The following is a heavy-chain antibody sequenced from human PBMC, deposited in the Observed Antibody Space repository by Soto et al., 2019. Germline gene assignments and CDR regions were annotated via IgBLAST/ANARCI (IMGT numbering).Heavy chain of an antibody. CDR1: GFTLGTYW. CDR2: IKQDGSEE. J-gene: IGHJ6*02. CDR3: ARDRGNGYYRQESWGLDV. Sequence: EVQLVASGGGLVQPGESLRLSCVASGFTLGTYWMSWARQAPGKGLEWLASIKQDGSEEFSVDSVKGRFTISRDNAKNSLFLQLNSPRGEDTGVYYCARDRGNGYYRQESWGLDVWGQGTTVTVSS. V-gene: IGHV3-7*05. D-gene: IGHD1-26*01.